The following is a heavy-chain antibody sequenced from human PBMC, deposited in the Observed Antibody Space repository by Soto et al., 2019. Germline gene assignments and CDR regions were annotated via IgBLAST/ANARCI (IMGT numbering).Heavy chain of an antibody. V-gene: IGHV3-7*01. D-gene: IGHD1-1*01. CDR3: VRLKQPDTSEQLY. J-gene: IGHJ4*02. Sequence: PGGSLRLSCAASGFIFSTSWMNWVRQAPGKGLEWVAKINPEGNKKSYVDSVKGRFTISRDNAGNSLFLQMNRLRAEDTAMYYCVRLKQPDTSEQLYWGQGTLVTVTS. CDR1: GFIFSTSW. CDR2: INPEGNKK.